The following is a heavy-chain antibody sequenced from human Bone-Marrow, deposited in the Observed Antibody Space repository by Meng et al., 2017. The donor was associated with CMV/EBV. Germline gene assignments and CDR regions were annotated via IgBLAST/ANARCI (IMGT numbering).Heavy chain of an antibody. CDR1: GFTFSSYW. Sequence: GGSLRLSCAASGFTFSSYWMHWVRQAPGKGLVWVSRIHSDGSSTSYADSVKGRFTITRDNAKNTLYLQMNSLRAEDTAVYYCARNLGYDFWSGYYPYHYYYGMDVWGQGTTVTVSS. V-gene: IGHV3-74*01. CDR2: IHSDGSST. D-gene: IGHD3-3*01. CDR3: ARNLGYDFWSGYYPYHYYYGMDV. J-gene: IGHJ6*01.